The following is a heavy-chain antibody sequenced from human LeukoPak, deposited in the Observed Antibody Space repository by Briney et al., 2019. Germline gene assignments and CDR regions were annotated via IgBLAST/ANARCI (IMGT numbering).Heavy chain of an antibody. CDR2: IYYSGST. Sequence: SETLSLTCTVSGGSISSGDYYWSWIRQPPGKGLEWIGYIYYSGSTYYNPSLKSRVTISVDTSKNQFSLKLSSGTAADTAVYYCASLYDFWSGYSNWFDPWGQGTLVTVSS. CDR1: GGSISSGDYY. CDR3: ASLYDFWSGYSNWFDP. J-gene: IGHJ5*02. V-gene: IGHV4-30-4*01. D-gene: IGHD3-3*01.